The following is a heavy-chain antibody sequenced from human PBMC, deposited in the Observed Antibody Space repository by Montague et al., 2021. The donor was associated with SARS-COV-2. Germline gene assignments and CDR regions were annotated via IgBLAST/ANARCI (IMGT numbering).Heavy chain of an antibody. J-gene: IGHJ3*02. V-gene: IGHV4-61*02. CDR3: ARDLAPYYGSGSYYNPIDAFDI. CDR1: GDSISSGSYY. Sequence: TLSLTCTVSGDSISSGSYYWSWIRRPAGKGLEWIGRIYTSGSTNYNPSLKSRVTISVDTSKNQFSLKLSSVTAADTAVYYCARDLAPYYGSGSYYNPIDAFDIWGQGTMVTVSS. CDR2: IYTSGST. D-gene: IGHD3-10*01.